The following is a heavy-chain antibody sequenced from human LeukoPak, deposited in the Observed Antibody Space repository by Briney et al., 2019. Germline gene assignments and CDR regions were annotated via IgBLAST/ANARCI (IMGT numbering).Heavy chain of an antibody. V-gene: IGHV4-34*01. Sequence: SETLSLTCAVYGGSFSGYYWSWIRQPPGKGLEWIGEINHSGSTNYNPSLMSRVTISVDTSKNQFSLKLSSVTAADTAVYYCATRGYCSGGSCYIAYYGMDVWGQGTTVTVSS. CDR1: GGSFSGYY. D-gene: IGHD2-15*01. CDR3: ATRGYCSGGSCYIAYYGMDV. J-gene: IGHJ6*02. CDR2: INHSGST.